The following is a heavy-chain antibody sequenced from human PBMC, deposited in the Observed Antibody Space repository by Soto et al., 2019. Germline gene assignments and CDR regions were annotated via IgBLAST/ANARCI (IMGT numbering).Heavy chain of an antibody. J-gene: IGHJ4*02. CDR1: GFTFSSYW. D-gene: IGHD3-10*01. Sequence: EVQLVESGGGLVQPGGSLRLSCAASGFTFSSYWMHWVRQGPGKGLVWVSRISTDGSSTNYADSVKGRFAISRDNAKSTVYLHMNSLRAEDTAVYYCARGLKGYYGSDYWGQGTLVTVSS. CDR2: ISTDGSST. V-gene: IGHV3-74*01. CDR3: ARGLKGYYGSDY.